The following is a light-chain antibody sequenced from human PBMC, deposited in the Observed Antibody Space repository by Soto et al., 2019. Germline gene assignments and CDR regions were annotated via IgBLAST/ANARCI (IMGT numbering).Light chain of an antibody. V-gene: IGKV3-20*01. J-gene: IGKJ3*01. CDR3: QQFGSSPPDT. Sequence: EIVLTQSPGTLSLSPGERATLSCRASQTISSSFLAWYQQKPGQAPRLLIYRASRMAPGIPDRFSGSGSWTDFTLTISRLEPDDFAVYYCQQFGSSPPDTFGPGTKVEIK. CDR1: QTISSSF. CDR2: RAS.